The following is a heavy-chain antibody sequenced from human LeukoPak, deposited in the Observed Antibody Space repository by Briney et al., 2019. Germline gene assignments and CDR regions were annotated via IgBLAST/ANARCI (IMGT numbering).Heavy chain of an antibody. CDR1: GGSFSGYY. Sequence: SETLSLTCAVYGGSFSGYYWSWIRQPPGKGLEWIGEINHSGSTNYNPSLKSRVTISVDTSKNQFTLKLSSVTAADTAVYYCARKGFYYFDYRGQGTLVTVSS. CDR2: INHSGST. J-gene: IGHJ4*02. V-gene: IGHV4-34*01. CDR3: ARKGFYYFDY.